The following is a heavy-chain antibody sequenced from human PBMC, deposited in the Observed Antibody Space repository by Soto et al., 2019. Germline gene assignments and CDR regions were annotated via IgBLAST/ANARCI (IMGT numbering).Heavy chain of an antibody. D-gene: IGHD2-15*01. Sequence: SETLSLTCTVSGGSISSYYWSWIRQPPGKGLEWIGYIYYSGSTNYNPSLKSRVTISVDTSKNQFSLKLSSVTAADTAVYYCARVQRQDCSGGSCYSYYFDYWGQGTLVTVS. CDR3: ARVQRQDCSGGSCYSYYFDY. CDR2: IYYSGST. V-gene: IGHV4-59*01. CDR1: GGSISSYY. J-gene: IGHJ4*02.